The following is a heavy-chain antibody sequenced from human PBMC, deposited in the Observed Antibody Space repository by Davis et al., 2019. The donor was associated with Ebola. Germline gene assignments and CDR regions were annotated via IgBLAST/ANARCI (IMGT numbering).Heavy chain of an antibody. J-gene: IGHJ4*02. CDR1: GFTFSSYA. Sequence: PGGSLRLSCAASGFTFSSYAMHWVRQAPGKGLEWVGRIKGKTFGGTTDFAAPVKGRFTISRDDSKNMVYLQMNSLKTEDTAVYYCSTGEGHYFDFWGQGTLVTVSS. V-gene: IGHV3-15*07. CDR3: STGEGHYFDF. CDR2: IKGKTFGGTT.